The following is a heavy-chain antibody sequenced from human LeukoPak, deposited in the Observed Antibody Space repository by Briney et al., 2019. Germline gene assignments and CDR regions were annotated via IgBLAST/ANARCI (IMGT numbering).Heavy chain of an antibody. J-gene: IGHJ4*02. CDR2: ICHSGST. CDR3: ARPAFGGVIFFFDY. V-gene: IGHV4-39*01. D-gene: IGHD3-16*01. CDR1: GGSISSSTYY. Sequence: KPSETLSLTCTVSGGSISSSTYYWRSIRQPPGKGLEWIGSICHSGSTYYNPSRKSRVTISVDTSKNQFSLKLSSVTAADTAVYYCARPAFGGVIFFFDYWGQGTMVTVSS.